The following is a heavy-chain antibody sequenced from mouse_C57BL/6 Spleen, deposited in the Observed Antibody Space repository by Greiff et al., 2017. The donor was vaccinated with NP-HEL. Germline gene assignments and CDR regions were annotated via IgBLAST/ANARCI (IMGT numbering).Heavy chain of an antibody. Sequence: VQLKQSGPELVKPGASVKISCKASGYSFTDYNMNWVKQSNGKSLEWIGVINPNYGTTSYNQKFKGKATLTVDQSSSTAYMQLNSLTAEDAAVYYCERWTTTDWYFDVWGTGTTVTVSS. J-gene: IGHJ1*03. CDR3: ERWTTTDWYFDV. CDR1: GYSFTDYN. CDR2: INPNYGTT. D-gene: IGHD1-1*01. V-gene: IGHV1-39*01.